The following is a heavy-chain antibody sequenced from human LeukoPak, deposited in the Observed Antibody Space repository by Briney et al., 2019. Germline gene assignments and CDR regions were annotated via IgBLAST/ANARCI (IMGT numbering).Heavy chain of an antibody. CDR2: IYHSGST. CDR3: ASQRGVGQQLVPFGY. Sequence: PSETLSLTCAVSGYSISSGYYWGWIRQPPGKGLEWIGSIYHSGSTYYNPSLKSRVTISVDTSKNQFSLKLSSVTAADTAVYYCASQRGVGQQLVPFGYWGQGTLVTVSS. D-gene: IGHD6-13*01. V-gene: IGHV4-38-2*01. CDR1: GYSISSGYY. J-gene: IGHJ4*02.